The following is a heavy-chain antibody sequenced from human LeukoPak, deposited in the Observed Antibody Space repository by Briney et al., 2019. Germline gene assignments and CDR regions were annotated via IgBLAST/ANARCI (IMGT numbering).Heavy chain of an antibody. CDR3: ARLDSSGYLAS. D-gene: IGHD3-22*01. V-gene: IGHV4-4*09. CDR1: GGSISTYH. J-gene: IGHJ5*02. Sequence: SETLSLTCTVSGGSISTYHWSWIRQPPGKGLEWIGYISTSGTTKFHPSLKSRVTISLDTSKNQFSLKLSSVTAADTAVYYCARLDSSGYLASWGQGTLVTVSS. CDR2: ISTSGTT.